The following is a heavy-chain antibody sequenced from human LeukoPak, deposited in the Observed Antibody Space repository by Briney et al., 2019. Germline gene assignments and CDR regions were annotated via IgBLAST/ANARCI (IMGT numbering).Heavy chain of an antibody. V-gene: IGHV3-23*01. CDR3: ARGWGHITGTTERVANFDY. CDR1: GFMFSSYA. Sequence: PGGSLRLSCAASGFMFSSYAMSWVRQAPGKGLEWVSAISGSGSSTYYADSVKGRFTISRDNSKNTLYLQMNSLRAEDTAVYYCARGWGHITGTTERVANFDYWGQGTLVTVSS. D-gene: IGHD1-7*01. J-gene: IGHJ4*02. CDR2: ISGSGSST.